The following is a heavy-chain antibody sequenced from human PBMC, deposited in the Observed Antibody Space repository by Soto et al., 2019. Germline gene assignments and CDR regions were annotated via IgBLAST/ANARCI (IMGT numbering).Heavy chain of an antibody. D-gene: IGHD6-13*01. CDR3: ARMWGSSWKPYYYYGMDV. CDR1: GFSLSTSGMC. V-gene: IGHV2-70*01. Sequence: XGPTLVNPTQTLTLTGTFSGFSLSTSGMCVSWIRQPPGKALEWLVLIDWDDDKYYSTSLKTRLTISNDTSKNQVVLTMTNMDPVDTATFYCARMWGSSWKPYYYYGMDVWGQGTTVTVSS. J-gene: IGHJ6*02. CDR2: IDWDDDK.